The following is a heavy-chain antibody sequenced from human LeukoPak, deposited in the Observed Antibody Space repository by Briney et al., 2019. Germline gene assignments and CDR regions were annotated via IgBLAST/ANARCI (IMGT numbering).Heavy chain of an antibody. J-gene: IGHJ4*02. CDR2: ISAYNGNT. CDR1: GYTFTSYG. D-gene: IGHD2-15*01. CDR3: ARTDCSGGSCPIDY. V-gene: IGHV1-18*04. Sequence: GASVKVSCKASGYTFTSYGISWVRQAPGQGLEWMGWISAYNGNTNYAQKLQGRVTMTTDTSTSTAYMELRSRRSDDTAVYYCARTDCSGGSCPIDYWGQGTLVTVSS.